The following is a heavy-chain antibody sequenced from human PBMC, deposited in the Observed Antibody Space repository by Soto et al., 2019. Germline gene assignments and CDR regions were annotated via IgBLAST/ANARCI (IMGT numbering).Heavy chain of an antibody. D-gene: IGHD6-19*01. J-gene: IGHJ6*02. CDR1: GGSFSGYY. Sequence: PSETLSLTCAVYGGSFSGYYWGWIRQPPGKGLEWIGEINHSGSTNYNPSLKSRVTISVDTSKNQFSLKLSSVTAADTAVYYCARDRRQWLVTGVVNDGMDVWGQGTTVTVSS. V-gene: IGHV4-34*01. CDR3: ARDRRQWLVTGVVNDGMDV. CDR2: INHSGST.